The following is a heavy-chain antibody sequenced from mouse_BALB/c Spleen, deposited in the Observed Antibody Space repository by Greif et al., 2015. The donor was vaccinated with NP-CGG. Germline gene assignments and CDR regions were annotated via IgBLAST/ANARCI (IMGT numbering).Heavy chain of an antibody. CDR2: INPGSGGT. J-gene: IGHJ3*01. D-gene: IGHD1-1*01. CDR1: GYAFTNYL. Sequence: QVQLKQSGAELVRPGTSVKVSCKASGYAFTNYLIEWVKQRPGQGLEWIGVINPGSGGTNYNEKFKGKATLTADKSSSTAYMQLSSLTSDDSAVYFCARRADYYGSSPWFAYWGQGTLVTVSA. V-gene: IGHV1-54*01. CDR3: ARRADYYGSSPWFAY.